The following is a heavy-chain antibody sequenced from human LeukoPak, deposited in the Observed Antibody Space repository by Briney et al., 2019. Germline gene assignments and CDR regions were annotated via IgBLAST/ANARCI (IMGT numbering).Heavy chain of an antibody. CDR2: IHTSGST. V-gene: IGHV4-4*07. CDR1: AGSISSYY. CDR3: ARSRGYCSSTSCFRDAFDI. J-gene: IGHJ3*02. D-gene: IGHD2-2*01. Sequence: SETLSLTCIVYAGSISSYYWSCIRQPAGKGLEWIGRIHTSGSTNYNPSLKSRVNMSVDTSKTQFSLKLSSVTAADTAVYYCARSRGYCSSTSCFRDAFDIWGQGTMVTVSS.